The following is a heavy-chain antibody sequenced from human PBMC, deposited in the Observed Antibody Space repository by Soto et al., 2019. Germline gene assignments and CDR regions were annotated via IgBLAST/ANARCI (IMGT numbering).Heavy chain of an antibody. D-gene: IGHD3-22*01. J-gene: IGHJ1*01. CDR2: ISHDGNNK. Sequence: QVQLVESGGGVVQPGTSLRLSCAVSGFSFSNYVIHWVRQAPGQGLEWVALISHDGNNKQYGDSVTGRFTISRDNSKNTLSLQMDSLSAEDTAVYYCAREDESSGYAGTFHHWGQGTQVTVSS. CDR3: AREDESSGYAGTFHH. CDR1: GFSFSNYV. V-gene: IGHV3-30-3*01.